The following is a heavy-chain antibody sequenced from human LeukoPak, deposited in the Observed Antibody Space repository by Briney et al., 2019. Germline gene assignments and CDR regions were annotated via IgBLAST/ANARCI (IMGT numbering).Heavy chain of an antibody. CDR1: GGTFSSYA. CDR3: ARDFQYYYDSSGYPLDY. J-gene: IGHJ4*02. D-gene: IGHD3-22*01. CDR2: IIPIFGTA. Sequence: SVKASCKASGGTFSSYAISWVRQAPGQGLEWMGGIIPIFGTANYAQKFQGRVTITADESTSTAYMELSSLRSEDTAVYYCARDFQYYYDSSGYPLDYWGQGTLVTVSS. V-gene: IGHV1-69*13.